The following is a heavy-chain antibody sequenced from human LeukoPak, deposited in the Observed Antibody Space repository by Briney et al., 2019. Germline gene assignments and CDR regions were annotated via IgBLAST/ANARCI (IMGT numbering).Heavy chain of an antibody. CDR2: INPNSGGT. CDR1: GYTFTGYY. CDR3: ARDRDPNWGWIRAFDI. D-gene: IGHD7-27*01. V-gene: IGHV1-2*02. Sequence: ASVKVSCKASGYTFTGYYMHWVRQAPGQGLEWMGWINPNSGGTNYAQKFQGRVTMTRDTSISTAYMELSRLRSDDTAVYYCARDRDPNWGWIRAFDIWGQGTMVTVSS. J-gene: IGHJ3*02.